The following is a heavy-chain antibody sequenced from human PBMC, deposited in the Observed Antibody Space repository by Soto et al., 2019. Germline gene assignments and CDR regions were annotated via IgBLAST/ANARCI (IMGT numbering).Heavy chain of an antibody. Sequence: ASVKVSCKASGYTFTSYGISWVRQAPGQGLEWMGWISAYNGNTNYAQKLQGRVTMTTDTSTSTAYMELRSLRSDDTAVYYCERAPNYYDSSGYFFWFDPWGQGTLVTVSS. CDR3: ERAPNYYDSSGYFFWFDP. CDR2: ISAYNGNT. V-gene: IGHV1-18*01. J-gene: IGHJ5*02. D-gene: IGHD3-22*01. CDR1: GYTFTSYG.